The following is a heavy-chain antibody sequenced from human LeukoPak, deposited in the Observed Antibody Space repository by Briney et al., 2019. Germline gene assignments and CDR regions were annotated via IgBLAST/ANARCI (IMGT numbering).Heavy chain of an antibody. Sequence: SVKVSCKASGGTFSSYAISWVRQAPGQGLEWMGGIIPIFGTANYAQKFQGRVTITADESTSTAYMELSSLRSEDTAVYYCARGGPNYYDSSGYYFDIWGQGTMVTVSS. J-gene: IGHJ3*02. CDR1: GGTFSSYA. CDR2: IIPIFGTA. D-gene: IGHD3-22*01. V-gene: IGHV1-69*13. CDR3: ARGGPNYYDSSGYYFDI.